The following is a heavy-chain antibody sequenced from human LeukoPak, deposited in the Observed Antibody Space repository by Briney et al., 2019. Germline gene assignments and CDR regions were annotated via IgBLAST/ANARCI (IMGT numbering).Heavy chain of an antibody. Sequence: PGGSLRLSCAASGFSFMNAWMIWVRQAPGKGLEWVGRIKSNADGGTSDYAAPARGRFTISRDDSKNTLYLQMNSLKTKDTAVYYCTTFYHEYSPYWGRGTLVTVSS. J-gene: IGHJ4*02. CDR2: IKSNADGGTS. D-gene: IGHD2/OR15-2a*01. CDR3: TTFYHEYSPY. CDR1: GFSFMNAW. V-gene: IGHV3-15*01.